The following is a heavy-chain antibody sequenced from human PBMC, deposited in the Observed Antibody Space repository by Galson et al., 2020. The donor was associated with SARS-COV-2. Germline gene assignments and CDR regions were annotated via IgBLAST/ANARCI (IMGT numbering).Heavy chain of an antibody. J-gene: IGHJ4*02. CDR1: GFTFSSYG. CDR2: IWYDGRNK. Sequence: GESLKIYCAASGFTFSSYGMHWVRQAPGKGLEWVAVIWYDGRNKYYADSVKGRFTISRDNSKNTLYPQMNSLRAEDTAVYYCASDPLANLWFGGFIFDYWGQGTLVTVSS. D-gene: IGHD3-10*01. V-gene: IGHV3-33*01. CDR3: ASDPLANLWFGGFIFDY.